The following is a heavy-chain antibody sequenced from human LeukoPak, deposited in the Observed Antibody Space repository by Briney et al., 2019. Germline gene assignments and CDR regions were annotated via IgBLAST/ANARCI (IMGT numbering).Heavy chain of an antibody. V-gene: IGHV1-18*01. J-gene: IGHJ4*02. D-gene: IGHD6-19*01. Sequence: AASVTVSCKASGYTFTSYGISWVRQAPGQGLEWMGWISAYNGNTNYAQKLQGRVTMTTDTSTSTAYMELRSLRSDDTAVYYCARDGAVAEYGRGSDYWGQGTLVTVSS. CDR2: ISAYNGNT. CDR1: GYTFTSYG. CDR3: ARDGAVAEYGRGSDY.